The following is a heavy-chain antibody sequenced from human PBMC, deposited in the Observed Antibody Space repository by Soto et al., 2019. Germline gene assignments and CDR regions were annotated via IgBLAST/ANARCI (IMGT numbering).Heavy chain of an antibody. CDR2: ISYDESNK. CDR1: GFTFSSYG. D-gene: IGHD5-18*01. CDR3: AKGSTAMTYFDY. J-gene: IGHJ4*02. Sequence: QVQLVESGGGVVQPGRSLRLSCAASGFTFSSYGMHWVRQAPGKGLEWVAVISYDESNKYYADSVKGRFTISRDNSKNTRYLQMNSLRAEDTAVYYCAKGSTAMTYFDYWGQGTLVTVSS. V-gene: IGHV3-30*18.